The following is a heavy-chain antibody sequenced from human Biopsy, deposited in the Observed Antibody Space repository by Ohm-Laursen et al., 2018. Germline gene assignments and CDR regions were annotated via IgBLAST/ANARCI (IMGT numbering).Heavy chain of an antibody. V-gene: IGHV4-59*01. D-gene: IGHD6-19*01. CDR2: IYYSGST. Sequence: SETLSLTCTVSGCSISSDYWSWIRQPPGKGLEWIGYIYYSGSTNYNPSLKSRVTISVDTSKNQFSLRLNSVTAADTAVYYCARATNSSGWPYYYFYGMDVWGQGTTVTVSS. CDR1: GCSISSDY. CDR3: ARATNSSGWPYYYFYGMDV. J-gene: IGHJ6*02.